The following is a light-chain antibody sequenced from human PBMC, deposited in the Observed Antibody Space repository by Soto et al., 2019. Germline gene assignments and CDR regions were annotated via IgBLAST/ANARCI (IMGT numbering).Light chain of an antibody. CDR2: AAS. V-gene: IGKV1-39*01. CDR3: QHTYTPPST. Sequence: DIQMTQSPSSLSASLGDRVTITCRASQSVNRYLNWYQQQPGRAPKVLIYAASSLQSGVPSRFSGNGSGTDFTLTITSLQPEDFATYLCQHTYTPPSTFAQGTRLEIK. J-gene: IGKJ2*01. CDR1: QSVNRY.